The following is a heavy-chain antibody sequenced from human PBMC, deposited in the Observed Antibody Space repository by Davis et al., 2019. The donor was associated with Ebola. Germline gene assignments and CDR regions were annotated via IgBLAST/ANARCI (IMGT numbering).Heavy chain of an antibody. J-gene: IGHJ3*02. V-gene: IGHV3-7*03. CDR2: IGQGGSEN. CDR1: QFTFSDYY. CDR3: ARPRLTTAVTPVDDAFDI. Sequence: GESLKISCAASQFTFSDYYMTWVRQAPGKGLEWVATIGQGGSENRQVDSVKGRFSISRDDAKNSLYLQMNSLRAEDTALYHCARPRLTTAVTPVDDAFDIWGRGTMVTVSS. D-gene: IGHD4-23*01.